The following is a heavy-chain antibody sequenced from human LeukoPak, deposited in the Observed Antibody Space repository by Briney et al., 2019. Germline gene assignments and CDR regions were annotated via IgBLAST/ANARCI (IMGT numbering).Heavy chain of an antibody. CDR2: IYYSGST. Sequence: SETLSLTCTVSGGSISSGDYYWSWIRQPPGKGLEWIGYIYYSGSTYYNPSLKSRVTMSVDTSKNQFSLKLSSVTAADAAVYYCARELTYADYWGQGTLVTVSS. D-gene: IGHD4/OR15-4a*01. CDR1: GGSISSGDYY. CDR3: ARELTYADY. J-gene: IGHJ4*02. V-gene: IGHV4-30-4*01.